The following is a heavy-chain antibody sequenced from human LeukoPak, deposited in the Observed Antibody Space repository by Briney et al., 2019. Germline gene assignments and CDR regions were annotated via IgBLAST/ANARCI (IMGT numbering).Heavy chain of an antibody. CDR2: ISGSGGST. CDR3: ARDRSYSSSWYTIGY. V-gene: IGHV3-23*01. D-gene: IGHD6-13*01. Sequence: PGGSLRLSCAASGFTFSSYAMSWVRQAPGKGLEWVSAISGSGGSTYYADSVKGRFTISRDNSKNTLYLQMNSLRAEDTAVYYCARDRSYSSSWYTIGYWGQGTLVTVSS. J-gene: IGHJ4*02. CDR1: GFTFSSYA.